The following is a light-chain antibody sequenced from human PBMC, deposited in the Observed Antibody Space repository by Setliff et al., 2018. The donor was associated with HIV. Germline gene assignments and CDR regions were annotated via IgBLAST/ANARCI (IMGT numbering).Light chain of an antibody. J-gene: IGLJ1*01. CDR3: CSFAITDTYG. V-gene: IGLV2-14*03. CDR1: SSDIGAYKS. Sequence: QSALAQPASVSGSPGQSIAISCTGTSSDIGAYKSVSWYQQHPGKAPKLLIYEDSNRPSRVSDRFSGSKSGNTASLTISGLQTEDEADYYCCSFAITDTYGLGTGTKGTVL. CDR2: EDS.